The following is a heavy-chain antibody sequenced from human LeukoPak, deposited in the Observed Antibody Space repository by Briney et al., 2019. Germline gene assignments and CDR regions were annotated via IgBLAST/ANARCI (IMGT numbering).Heavy chain of an antibody. D-gene: IGHD3-22*01. CDR2: ISWNSGSI. V-gene: IGHV3-9*03. J-gene: IGHJ3*02. Sequence: PGRSLRLSCAASGFTFDDYAMHWVRQAPGKGLEWVSGISWNSGSIGYADSVKGRFTISRDNAKNSLYLQMNSLRTEDMALYYCAKDIKPYYYDSSGTRGAFDIWGQGTMVTVSS. CDR1: GFTFDDYA. CDR3: AKDIKPYYYDSSGTRGAFDI.